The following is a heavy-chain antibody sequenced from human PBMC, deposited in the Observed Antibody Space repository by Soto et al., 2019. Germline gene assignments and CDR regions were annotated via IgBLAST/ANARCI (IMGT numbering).Heavy chain of an antibody. V-gene: IGHV3-74*01. Sequence: GGSLRLSCAASGFTFSSYWMHWVRQAPGKGLVGVSRINSDGSSTSYADSVKGRFTISRDNAKNTLYLQMNSLRAEDTAVYYCARGLHYYMDVWGKGTTVTVSS. CDR3: ARGLHYYMDV. CDR2: INSDGSST. J-gene: IGHJ6*03. CDR1: GFTFSSYW.